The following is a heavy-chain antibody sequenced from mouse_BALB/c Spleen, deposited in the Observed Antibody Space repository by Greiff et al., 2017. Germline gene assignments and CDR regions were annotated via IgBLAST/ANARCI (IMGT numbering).Heavy chain of an antibody. D-gene: IGHD2-10*01. Sequence: VQLQQSGPELVKPGASVKISCKASGYTFTDYNMHWVKQSHGKSLEWIGYIYPYNGGTGYNQKFKSKATLTVDNSSSTAYMELRSLTSEDSAVYYCAGAYYGNYWYFDVWGAGTTVTVSS. CDR3: AGAYYGNYWYFDV. CDR2: IYPYNGGT. J-gene: IGHJ1*01. V-gene: IGHV1S29*02. CDR1: GYTFTDYN.